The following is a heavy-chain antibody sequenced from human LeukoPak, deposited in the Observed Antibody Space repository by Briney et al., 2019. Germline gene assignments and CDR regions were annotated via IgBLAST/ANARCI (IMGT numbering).Heavy chain of an antibody. CDR1: GGTFRSYT. Sequence: ASVKVSCKASGGTFRSYTISWVRQAPGQGLEWMGRIIPILGIANYAQKFQGRVTITADKSTSTAYMELSSLRSEDTAVYYCAADVDIVLMVYAKGVDYWGQGTLVTVSS. V-gene: IGHV1-69*02. CDR3: AADVDIVLMVYAKGVDY. J-gene: IGHJ4*02. CDR2: IIPILGIA. D-gene: IGHD2-8*01.